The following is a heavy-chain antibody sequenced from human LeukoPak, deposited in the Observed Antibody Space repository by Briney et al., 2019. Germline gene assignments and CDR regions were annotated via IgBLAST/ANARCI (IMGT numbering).Heavy chain of an antibody. CDR2: ISYDGSNK. J-gene: IGHJ4*02. CDR3: AKPSYYYDSSGYLPDY. Sequence: PGRSLRLSCAASGFTFSSYGMHWVRQAPGKGLEWVAVISYDGSNKYYADSVKGRFTISRDNSKNTLYLQMNSLRAEDTAVYYCAKPSYYYDSSGYLPDYWGQGTPVTVSS. D-gene: IGHD3-22*01. V-gene: IGHV3-30*18. CDR1: GFTFSSYG.